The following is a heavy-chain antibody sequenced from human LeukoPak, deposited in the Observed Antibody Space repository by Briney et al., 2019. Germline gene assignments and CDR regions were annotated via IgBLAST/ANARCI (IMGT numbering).Heavy chain of an antibody. Sequence: SETLSLTCTVSGSSISSGSYYWSWIRQPAGKGLEWIGRIYTSGSTNYNPSLKSRVTISVDTSKNQFSLKLSSVTAADTAVYYCARTLISRTWFDPWGQGTLVTVSS. J-gene: IGHJ5*02. D-gene: IGHD3-3*02. CDR2: IYTSGST. CDR1: GSSISSGSYY. CDR3: ARTLISRTWFDP. V-gene: IGHV4-61*02.